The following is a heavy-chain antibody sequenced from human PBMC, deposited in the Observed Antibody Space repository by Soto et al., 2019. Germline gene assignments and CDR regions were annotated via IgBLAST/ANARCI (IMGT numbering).Heavy chain of an antibody. CDR3: AKDRRADWESYYYYAMDV. CDR2: IIPIYGTA. V-gene: IGHV1-69*01. J-gene: IGHJ6*02. CDR1: GGTFRSFT. Sequence: QGRLVQPGAEVKKPGSSVKFSCKASGGTFRSFTFSWVRQALGQGLEWMGGIIPIYGTANNAQKFKGRVTITADASTRTAYMELSSLRSEDTAVYYCAKDRRADWESYYYYAMDVWGQGTTVTVSS. D-gene: IGHD1-26*01.